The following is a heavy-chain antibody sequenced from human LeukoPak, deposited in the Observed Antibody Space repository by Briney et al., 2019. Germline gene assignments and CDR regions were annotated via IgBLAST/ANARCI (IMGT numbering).Heavy chain of an antibody. CDR1: GYTFTSYG. Sequence: ASVKVSCKASGYTFTSYGISRVRQAPGQGLEWMGWISAYNGNTNYAQKLQGRVTMTTDTSTSTAYMELRSLRSDDTAVYYCARSVSLVVPAPFDYWGQGTLVTVSS. J-gene: IGHJ4*02. CDR2: ISAYNGNT. CDR3: ARSVSLVVPAPFDY. D-gene: IGHD2-2*01. V-gene: IGHV1-18*01.